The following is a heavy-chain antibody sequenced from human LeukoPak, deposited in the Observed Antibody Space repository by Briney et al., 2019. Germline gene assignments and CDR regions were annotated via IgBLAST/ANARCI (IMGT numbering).Heavy chain of an antibody. V-gene: IGHV3-48*03. CDR2: ISSSGSTI. D-gene: IGHD3-10*02. J-gene: IGHJ6*03. CDR1: GVTFSSYE. CDR3: AELGITMIGGV. Sequence: GGSLRLSSAASGVTFSSYEMTWVRQAPGRGLEWVSYISSSGSTIYYADSVKGRFTISRDNAKNSLYLQMNSLRAEDTAVYYCAELGITMIGGVWGKGTTVTISS.